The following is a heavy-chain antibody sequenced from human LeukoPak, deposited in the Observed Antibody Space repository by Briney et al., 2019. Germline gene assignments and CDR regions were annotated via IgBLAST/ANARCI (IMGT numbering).Heavy chain of an antibody. J-gene: IGHJ5*02. CDR2: ISSSSSTI. CDR3: ARDGGYSRLTWFDP. D-gene: IGHD3-10*01. CDR1: GGSISGSSYY. V-gene: IGHV3-48*01. Sequence: PSETLSLTCTVSGGSISGSSYYWGWIRQAPGKGLEWVSYISSSSSTIYYADSVKGRFTISRDNAKNSLYLQMNSLRAEDTAVYYCARDGGYSRLTWFDPWGQGTLVTVSS.